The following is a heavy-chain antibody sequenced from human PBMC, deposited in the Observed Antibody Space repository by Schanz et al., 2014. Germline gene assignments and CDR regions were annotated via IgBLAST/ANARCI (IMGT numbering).Heavy chain of an antibody. CDR1: GFTFTNYA. D-gene: IGHD6-13*01. V-gene: IGHV3-30*03. J-gene: IGHJ4*02. CDR3: ARGLIAAAGGAFDS. CDR2: VSSDGNND. Sequence: VQLVESGGGLVQPGGSLRLSCAASGFTFTNYAMSWVRQAPGKGLEWVALVSSDGNNDYYTDSVRGRFTMSRDNSKNTLYLQMNSLRAGDAAVYYCARGLIAAAGGAFDSWGQGTLGTVSS.